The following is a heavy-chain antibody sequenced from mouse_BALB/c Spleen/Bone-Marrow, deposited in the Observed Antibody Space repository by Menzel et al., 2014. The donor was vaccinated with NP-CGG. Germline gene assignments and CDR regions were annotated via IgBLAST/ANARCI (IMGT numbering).Heavy chain of an antibody. V-gene: IGHV1S81*02. CDR3: TREGDSPFAY. J-gene: IGHJ3*01. Sequence: VQLQQSGAELVKPGASVKLSCKASGNTFTSYYMYWVKQRPGQGLEWIGEINPSNGGTSFNEKFKSKATLTVDKSSSTAYMQLSSLTSEDSAVYYCTREGDSPFAYWGQGTLVTVSA. D-gene: IGHD2-13*01. CDR2: INPSNGGT. CDR1: GNTFTSYY.